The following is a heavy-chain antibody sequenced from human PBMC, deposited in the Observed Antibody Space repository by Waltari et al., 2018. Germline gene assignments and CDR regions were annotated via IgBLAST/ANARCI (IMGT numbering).Heavy chain of an antibody. CDR3: ARGHSTGWYLSH. D-gene: IGHD6-19*01. CDR1: GGSITSDY. CDR2: IYHSGTT. Sequence: QVQLMESGPGLVRPSETLSLTCTVPGGSITSDYWRWVRQPPGKGLEWVGYIYHSGTTNYNPSLRSRVSISVDTSKTQFSLKLNYVTAADTAVYYCARGHSTGWYLSHWGRGALVTVSS. V-gene: IGHV4-59*01. J-gene: IGHJ1*01.